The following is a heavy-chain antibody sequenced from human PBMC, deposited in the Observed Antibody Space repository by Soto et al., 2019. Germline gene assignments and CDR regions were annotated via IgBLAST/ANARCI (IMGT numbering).Heavy chain of an antibody. Sequence: SETLCLTCTVSGGSISSYYWSWIRQPPGKGLEWIGEINHSGSTNYNPSLKSRVTISVDTSKNQFSLKLSSVTAADTAVYYCARHHSYSSSAYYYYGMDVWGQGTTVTVSS. D-gene: IGHD6-6*01. CDR3: ARHHSYSSSAYYYYGMDV. CDR1: GGSISSYY. CDR2: INHSGST. V-gene: IGHV4-34*01. J-gene: IGHJ6*02.